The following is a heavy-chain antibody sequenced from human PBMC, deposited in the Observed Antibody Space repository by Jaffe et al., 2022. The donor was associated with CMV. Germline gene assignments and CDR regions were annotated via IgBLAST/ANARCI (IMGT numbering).Heavy chain of an antibody. V-gene: IGHV3-33*01. J-gene: IGHJ6*02. D-gene: IGHD6-19*01. Sequence: QVQLVESGGGVVQPGRSLRLSCAASGFTFSSYGMHWVRQAPGKGLEWVAVIWYDGSNKYYADSVKGRFTISRDNSKNTLYLQMNSLRAEDTAVYYCAGDIRYSSGWDMGALYYYYYGMDVWGQGTTVTVSS. CDR3: AGDIRYSSGWDMGALYYYYYGMDV. CDR2: IWYDGSNK. CDR1: GFTFSSYG.